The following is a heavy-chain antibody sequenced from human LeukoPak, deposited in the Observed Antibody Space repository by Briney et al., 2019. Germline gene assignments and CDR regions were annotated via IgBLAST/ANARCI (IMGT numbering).Heavy chain of an antibody. Sequence: GGSLRLSCAASGFTFSSYWMSWVRQAPGKGLEWVANIKQDGSEKYYVDSVKGRFTVSRDNAKNSLYLQMNSLRAEDTAVYYCARVRVVPAAIGGYSNYNYYYYMDVWGKGTTVTVSS. V-gene: IGHV3-7*01. CDR2: IKQDGSEK. CDR3: ARVRVVPAAIGGYSNYNYYYYMDV. CDR1: GFTFSSYW. D-gene: IGHD2-2*02. J-gene: IGHJ6*03.